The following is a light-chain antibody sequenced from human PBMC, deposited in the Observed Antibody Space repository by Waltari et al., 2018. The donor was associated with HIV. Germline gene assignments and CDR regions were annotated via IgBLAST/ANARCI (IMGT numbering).Light chain of an antibody. Sequence: QSALTQPPSASGSPGQSLTISCTGTIGDVGGYDYVSWYQQHPGKAPKLLIYEVSQRPSGVPARCSGSKSGNTASLTVSGLQAEYEADYHCMSYTGHNRWVFGGGTKLTVL. CDR2: EVS. J-gene: IGLJ3*02. CDR3: MSYTGHNRWV. V-gene: IGLV2-8*01. CDR1: IGDVGGYDY.